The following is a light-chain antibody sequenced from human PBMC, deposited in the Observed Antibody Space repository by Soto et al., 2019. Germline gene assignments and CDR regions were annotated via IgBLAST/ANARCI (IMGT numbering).Light chain of an antibody. V-gene: IGLV2-14*01. CDR1: SSDVGGYNY. J-gene: IGLJ1*01. CDR3: SSYTTTTTLIV. CDR2: GVT. Sequence: QSALTQPASVSRSPGQSVTISCPGTSSDVGGYNYVSWYQHVPGTAPNLLVYGVTIRPSGVSNRFSGSKSGNTASLTISGLQAEDEADYYCSSYTTTTTLIVFGTGTKLTVL.